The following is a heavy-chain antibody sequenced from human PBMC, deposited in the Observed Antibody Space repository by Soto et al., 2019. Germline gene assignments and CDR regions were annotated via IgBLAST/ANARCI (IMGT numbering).Heavy chain of an antibody. J-gene: IGHJ3*02. D-gene: IGHD3-9*01. CDR1: GGSISSGGYY. CDR2: IYYRGST. CDR3: ARVRVLRCFDWFLDGDAFDI. Sequence: QVQLQESGPGLVKPSQTLSLTCTVSGGSISSGGYYWSWIRQHPGKGLEWIGSIYYRGSTYYNPSLKSRVTISVDTSKNQFSLKLSSVTAADTAVYYCARVRVLRCFDWFLDGDAFDIWCQGTMVTVSS. V-gene: IGHV4-31*03.